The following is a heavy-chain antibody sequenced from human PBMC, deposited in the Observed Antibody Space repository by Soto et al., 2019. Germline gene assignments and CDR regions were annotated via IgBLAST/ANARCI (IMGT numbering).Heavy chain of an antibody. V-gene: IGHV3-23*01. D-gene: IGHD2-15*01. Sequence: GGSLRLSCAASGFTFSSYAMSWVRQAPGKGLEWVSAISGSGGSTYYADSVKGRFTISRDNSKNTLYLQMNSLRAEDTAVYYCAYSDDVTGLFDYWGQGTLVTVSS. CDR3: AYSDDVTGLFDY. CDR2: ISGSGGST. J-gene: IGHJ4*02. CDR1: GFTFSSYA.